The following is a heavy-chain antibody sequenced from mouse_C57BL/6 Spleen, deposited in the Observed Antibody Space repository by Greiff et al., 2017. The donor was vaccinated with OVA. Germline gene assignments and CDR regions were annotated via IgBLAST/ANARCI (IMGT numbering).Heavy chain of an antibody. V-gene: IGHV5-17*01. CDR2: ISSGSSTI. CDR1: GFTFSDYG. J-gene: IGHJ1*03. Sequence: EVHLVESGGGLVKPGGSLKLSCAASGFTFSDYGMHWVRQAPEKGLEWVAYISSGSSTIYYADTVKGRFTISRDNAKNTLFLQMTSLRSEDTAMYYCAKGSPYYGSSYWYFDVWGTGTTVTVSS. D-gene: IGHD1-1*01. CDR3: AKGSPYYGSSYWYFDV.